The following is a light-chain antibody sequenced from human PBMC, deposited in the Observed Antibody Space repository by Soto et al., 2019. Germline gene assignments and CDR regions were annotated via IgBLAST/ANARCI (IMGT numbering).Light chain of an antibody. CDR1: QSIASDY. Sequence: EIVLTQSPATLSLSPGERATLSCRASQSIASDYLAWYQQRPGQAPRLLIYGASSRASGVPDRFRGSGSGTDFTLTINTLEPEDFAVYYCQQYGSSSSWTFGQGTKVEI. V-gene: IGKV3-20*01. CDR2: GAS. J-gene: IGKJ1*01. CDR3: QQYGSSSSWT.